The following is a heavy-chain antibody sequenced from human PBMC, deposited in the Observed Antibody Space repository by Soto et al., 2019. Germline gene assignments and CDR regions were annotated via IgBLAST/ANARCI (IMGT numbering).Heavy chain of an antibody. J-gene: IGHJ4*02. CDR2: INAGNGNT. Sequence: QVQLVQSGAEVKKPGASVKVSCKASGYTFTSYAMHWVRQAPGQRLEWMGWINAGNGNTKYSQKFQGRVTITRDTSASTAYMELSSLRSEDTAVYYCARERRGYGDYVGYWGQGTLVTVSS. D-gene: IGHD4-17*01. V-gene: IGHV1-3*01. CDR1: GYTFTSYA. CDR3: ARERRGYGDYVGY.